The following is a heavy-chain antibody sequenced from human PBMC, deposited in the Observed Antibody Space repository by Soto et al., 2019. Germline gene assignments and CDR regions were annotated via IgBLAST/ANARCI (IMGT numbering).Heavy chain of an antibody. D-gene: IGHD4-17*01. Sequence: QVQLVQSGAEMKKPGSSVKVSCKASGGTFSSDAICWVRQAPGQGLEWMGGTIPMFNTVHYAQKFLGRVTITAGESMSTAYMELNSLRFEDTAVYYCVRDGLYGSRDYWGQGTLVTVSS. CDR1: GGTFSSDA. CDR3: VRDGLYGSRDY. CDR2: TIPMFNTV. J-gene: IGHJ4*02. V-gene: IGHV1-69*01.